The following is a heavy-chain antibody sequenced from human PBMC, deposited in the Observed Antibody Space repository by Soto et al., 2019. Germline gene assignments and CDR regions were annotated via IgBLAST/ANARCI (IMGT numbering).Heavy chain of an antibody. J-gene: IGHJ4*02. CDR3: ARQRTSVVTQAYFDV. D-gene: IGHD2-21*02. CDR2: IYYSGRT. V-gene: IGHV4-39*01. CDR1: GDSISSRNYS. Sequence: SETLSLTCTVTGDSISSRNYSWGWIHQPPGKGLEWIGSIYYSGRTYHNPYLRSRVSMSIDTSKHQLSLTLKSVTAADTALYFCARQRTSVVTQAYFDVWGPGSLVIVSS.